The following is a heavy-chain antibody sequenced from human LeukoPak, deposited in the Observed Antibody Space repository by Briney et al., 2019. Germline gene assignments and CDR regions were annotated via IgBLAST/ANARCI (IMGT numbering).Heavy chain of an antibody. D-gene: IGHD3-10*01. V-gene: IGHV3-21*01. J-gene: IGHJ6*03. CDR3: ARGGFNMVRGVIIPSNSYYYYMDI. Sequence: PGGSLRLSCAVSGFTFSAYSMNWVRQAPGKGLEWVSFITSGDFVYFADSLKGRFTISRDNAKSSLYLQMNSLRAEDTAVYYCARGGFNMVRGVIIPSNSYYYYMDIWGKGTTVTVSS. CDR2: ITSGDFV. CDR1: GFTFSAYS.